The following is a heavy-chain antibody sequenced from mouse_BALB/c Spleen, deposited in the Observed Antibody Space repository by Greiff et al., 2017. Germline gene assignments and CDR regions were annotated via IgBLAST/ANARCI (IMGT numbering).Heavy chain of an antibody. V-gene: IGHV2-9-2*01. D-gene: IGHD2-1*01. CDR3: VRDLGGNYRFAY. J-gene: IGHJ3*01. CDR1: GFSLTSYD. CDR2: IWTGGGT. Sequence: QVQLKESGPGLVAPSQSLSITCTVSGFSLTSYDISWIRQPPGKGLEWLGVIWTGGGTNYNSAFMSRLSISKDNSKSLVFLKMNSLQTDDTAIYYCVRDLGGNYRFAYWGQGTLVTVSA.